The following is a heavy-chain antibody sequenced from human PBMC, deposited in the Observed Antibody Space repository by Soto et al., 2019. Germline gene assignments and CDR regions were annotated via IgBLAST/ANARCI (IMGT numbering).Heavy chain of an antibody. V-gene: IGHV3-23*01. J-gene: IGHJ4*02. Sequence: DVQLLESGGGLVQPEGSLRLSCAASGFTFSSYAMGWVRQGPGKGLEWVAVVSIGGSTHYADSVRGRFPISRDNSNNTLYLQMNSLTAEDTAVSFCAKRRGTGGHFDYWGQGALVTVAS. CDR2: VSIGGST. CDR1: GFTFSSYA. D-gene: IGHD2-8*02. CDR3: AKRRGTGGHFDY.